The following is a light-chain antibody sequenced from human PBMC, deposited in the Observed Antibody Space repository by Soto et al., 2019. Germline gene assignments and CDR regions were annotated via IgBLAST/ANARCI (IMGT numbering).Light chain of an antibody. V-gene: IGKV3-15*01. CDR1: QNIKDK. Sequence: EIVMTQLSDNLSLTPWERATLSCRASQNIKDKVVWYQQKPGQPPRLLISGASTRATGIPARFSGSGSGTEFTLTISSLQSEDFAVYYCQQYSNWTPFTFGQGTLLEIK. CDR3: QQYSNWTPFT. J-gene: IGKJ5*01. CDR2: GAS.